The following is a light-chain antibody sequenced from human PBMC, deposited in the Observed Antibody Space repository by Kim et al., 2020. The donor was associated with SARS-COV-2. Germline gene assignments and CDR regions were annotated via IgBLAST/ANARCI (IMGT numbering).Light chain of an antibody. CDR2: LGS. V-gene: IGKV2-28*01. CDR1: QSLLHSNGYNY. CDR3: MQALQTPLRT. J-gene: IGKJ1*01. Sequence: DIVMTQSPLSLPVTPGEPASISCRSSQSLLHSNGYNYLDWYLQKPGQSPQLLIYLGSNRASGVPDRFSGSGSGTDFTLKISRVEAEYVGFYYCMQALQTPLRTFCQGTKVDIK.